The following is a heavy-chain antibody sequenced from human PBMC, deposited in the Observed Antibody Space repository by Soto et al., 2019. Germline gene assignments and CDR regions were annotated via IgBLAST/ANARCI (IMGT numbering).Heavy chain of an antibody. D-gene: IGHD3-3*01. CDR1: RGSISSGTNY. Sequence: PSETLSLTCTVSRGSISSGTNYLAWIRQPPGKGLEWIANIYYSGSTFYNPSLRSRVTISVDTSKNQFSLNLRSVTAADTAVYYCARAEWLHYFDPWGQGTLVTVSS. V-gene: IGHV4-39*07. J-gene: IGHJ5*02. CDR3: ARAEWLHYFDP. CDR2: IYYSGST.